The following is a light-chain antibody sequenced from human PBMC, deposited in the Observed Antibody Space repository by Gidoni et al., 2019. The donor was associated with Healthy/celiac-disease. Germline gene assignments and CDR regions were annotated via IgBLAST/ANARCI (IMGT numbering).Light chain of an antibody. CDR2: DAS. CDR3: RQSYSTRLT. J-gene: IGKJ4*01. Sequence: DIQLTQSPAPLSASVGDRVTITCRASQSISSYLNWYQQKQGKAPKLLIYDASSLQSGVPSRFSGSGSATDFTLTISSLQPEDFATYYCRQSYSTRLTFGGGTKVEIK. V-gene: IGKV1-39*01. CDR1: QSISSY.